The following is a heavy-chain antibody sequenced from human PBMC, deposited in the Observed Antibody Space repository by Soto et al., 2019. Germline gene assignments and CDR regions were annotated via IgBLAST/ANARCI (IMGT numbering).Heavy chain of an antibody. CDR1: GGSISSYY. J-gene: IGHJ4*02. CDR3: AIAAAGRGRAFGY. V-gene: IGHV4-59*01. D-gene: IGHD6-13*01. Sequence: PSETLSLTCTVSGGSISSYYWSWIRQPPGKGLEWIGYIYYSGSTNYNPSLKSRVTISVDTSKNQFSLKLSSVTAADTAVYYCAIAAAGRGRAFGYWGQGTLVTISS. CDR2: IYYSGST.